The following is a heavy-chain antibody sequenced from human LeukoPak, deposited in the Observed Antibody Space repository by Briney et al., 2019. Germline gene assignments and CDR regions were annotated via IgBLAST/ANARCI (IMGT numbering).Heavy chain of an antibody. CDR2: ISRGGDST. CDR1: GFTLSSYA. CDR3: VTEAYRT. J-gene: IGHJ5*02. Sequence: GGSLRLSCAASGFTLSSYAMSWVRQAPGKGLEWVSSISRGGDSTYYADSVKGRSTISRDISKNTLYLQLNSLKTEDTGMYYCVTEAYRTWGQGTLVTVSS. V-gene: IGHV3-23*01. D-gene: IGHD1-26*01.